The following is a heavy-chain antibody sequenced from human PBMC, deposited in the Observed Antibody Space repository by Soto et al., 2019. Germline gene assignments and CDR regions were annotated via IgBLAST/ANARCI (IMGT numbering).Heavy chain of an antibody. CDR1: GGSIRSNNW. D-gene: IGHD1-26*01. CDR3: ARVYSGSYSDY. V-gene: IGHV4-4*02. CDR2: IFHGGST. J-gene: IGHJ4*02. Sequence: SETLSLTCAVSGGSIRSNNWWSWVRQPPGKGLEWIGEIFHGGSTYYNPSLKTRVTISLDKSKNQFSLKLSSVTAADTAVYYCARVYSGSYSDYWGQGTLVTVSS.